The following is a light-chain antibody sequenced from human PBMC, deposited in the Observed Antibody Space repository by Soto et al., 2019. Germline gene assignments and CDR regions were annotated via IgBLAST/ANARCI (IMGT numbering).Light chain of an antibody. CDR3: NSYTRSGTQV. Sequence: QSVLTQPASVSGSPGQSITISCTGTSSDVGAYKYVSWYQQHPGKAPKVVIYEVTNRPSGVSTRFSGSKSGNTASLTISGLQADDEADYYCNSYTRSGTQVFGTGTKVTVL. J-gene: IGLJ1*01. CDR1: SSDVGAYKY. CDR2: EVT. V-gene: IGLV2-14*01.